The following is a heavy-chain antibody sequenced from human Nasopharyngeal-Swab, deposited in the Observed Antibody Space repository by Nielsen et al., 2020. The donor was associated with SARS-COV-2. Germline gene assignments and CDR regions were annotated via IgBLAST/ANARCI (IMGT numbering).Heavy chain of an antibody. CDR3: AKARRTDTYGFECFDY. J-gene: IGHJ4*02. V-gene: IGHV3-9*01. D-gene: IGHD5-18*01. CDR2: INWNSASK. CDR1: GFTFDDYT. Sequence: SLKISCAASGFTFDDYTMYWVRQRPGEGLEWVSGINWNSASKGYADSVKGRFTISRDNARNSLYLQMNSLRPEDTALYYCAKARRTDTYGFECFDYWGQGSLVTVSS.